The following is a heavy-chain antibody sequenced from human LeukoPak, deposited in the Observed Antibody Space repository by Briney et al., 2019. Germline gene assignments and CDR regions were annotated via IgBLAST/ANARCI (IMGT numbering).Heavy chain of an antibody. V-gene: IGHV3-11*04. CDR1: GFTFSDYY. D-gene: IGHD1/OR15-1a*01. J-gene: IGHJ4*02. CDR3: AKQHQININYFDS. CDR2: ISESGDTT. Sequence: GGSLRLSCAASGFTFSDYYMSWIRQAPGKGLEWVSSISESGDTTDYADSVKGRFTISRDNSKNTLYLQMNSLRVEDAAVCYCAKQHQININYFDSWGQGTLVTVSS.